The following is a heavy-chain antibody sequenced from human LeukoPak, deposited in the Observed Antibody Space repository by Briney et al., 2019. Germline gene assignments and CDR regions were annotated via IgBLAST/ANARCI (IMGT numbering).Heavy chain of an antibody. CDR3: ARDWGVEGRPGYMDV. Sequence: PSETLSLTCTVSGGSISIKYWSWIPHPPGKGLEGIGYIYYRGSTNHTPPLKSRVTILEDTSKNQFALKLSSVTAADPAVYFCARDWGVEGRPGYMDVWGKGTRVSVSS. J-gene: IGHJ6*03. CDR1: GGSISIKY. D-gene: IGHD3-10*01. CDR2: IYYRGST. V-gene: IGHV4-59*01.